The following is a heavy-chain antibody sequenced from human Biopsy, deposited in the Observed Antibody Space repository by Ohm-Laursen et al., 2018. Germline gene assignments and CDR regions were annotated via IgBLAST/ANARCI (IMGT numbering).Heavy chain of an antibody. J-gene: IGHJ3*01. CDR2: ISPNSGGT. CDR1: GYAVNDYF. D-gene: IGHD3-16*01. CDR3: ARDIMNCIAGLVARSDVFDV. V-gene: IGHV1-2*02. Sequence: ESSVKVSCKGSGYAVNDYFLHWLRQAPGQGPEWMGWISPNSGGTNYAQKFQGRVTMTTDTSTSTVYLELRRLISDDTAVYYCARDIMNCIAGLVARSDVFDVWGQGTLVTVSS.